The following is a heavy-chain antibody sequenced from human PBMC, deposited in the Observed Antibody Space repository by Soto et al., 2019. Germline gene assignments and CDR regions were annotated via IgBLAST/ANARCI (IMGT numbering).Heavy chain of an antibody. CDR1: GFTFSSYA. CDR2: IASSGGST. D-gene: IGHD6-19*01. V-gene: IGHV3-23*01. Sequence: GGSLRLSCAASGFTFSSYAMSWVRQAPGKGLEWVSIIASSGGSTYYADSVRGRFTISRDNSQNMLYLQMNSLRADDTAVYYCAKGDTAVAGLIWFDPWGQGTLVTVSS. J-gene: IGHJ5*02. CDR3: AKGDTAVAGLIWFDP.